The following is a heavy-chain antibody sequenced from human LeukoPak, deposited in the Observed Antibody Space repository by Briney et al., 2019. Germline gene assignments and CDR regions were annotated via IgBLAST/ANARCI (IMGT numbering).Heavy chain of an antibody. CDR2: ISYDGSNK. Sequence: GGSLRLSCAASGFTFSSAWMTWVRQAPGKGLEWVAVISYDGSNKYYADSVKGRFTISRDNSKNTLYLQMNSLRAEDTAVYYCARAPSSSWPRFDYWGQGTLVTVSS. J-gene: IGHJ4*02. D-gene: IGHD6-13*01. V-gene: IGHV3-30-3*01. CDR1: GFTFSSAW. CDR3: ARAPSSSWPRFDY.